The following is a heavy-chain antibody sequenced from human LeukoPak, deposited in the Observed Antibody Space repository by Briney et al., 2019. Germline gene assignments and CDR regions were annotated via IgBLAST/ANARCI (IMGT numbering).Heavy chain of an antibody. CDR2: MNPNSGNT. V-gene: IGHV1-8*02. D-gene: IGHD3-10*01. CDR3: ARNVFIAFDI. Sequence: ASVKVSCKASGYTFTGYYMHWVRQATGQGLEWMGWMNPNSGNTGYAQKFQGRVTMTRNTSISTAYMELSSLRSEDTAVYYCARNVFIAFDIWGQGTMVTVSS. CDR1: GYTFTGYY. J-gene: IGHJ3*02.